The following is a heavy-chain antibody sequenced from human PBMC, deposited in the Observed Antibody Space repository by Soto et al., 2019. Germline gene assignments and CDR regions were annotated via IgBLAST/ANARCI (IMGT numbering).Heavy chain of an antibody. V-gene: IGHV4-39*01. CDR2: IYYSGST. CDR3: ARLIVEAGDGYYYSGLDV. J-gene: IGHJ6*02. D-gene: IGHD7-27*01. Sequence: QLQLQESGPGLVKPSETLSLTCTVSGGSISSSSCYWGWIRQPPGKGLEWIGSIYYSGSTYYTPSLKSRVTISVDTSKNQFSLKLSSVTAADTAVYYCARLIVEAGDGYYYSGLDVWGQGTTVTVSS. CDR1: GGSISSSSCY.